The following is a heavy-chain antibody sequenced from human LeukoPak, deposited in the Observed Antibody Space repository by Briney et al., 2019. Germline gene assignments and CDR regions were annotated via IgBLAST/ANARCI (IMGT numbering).Heavy chain of an antibody. D-gene: IGHD6-6*01. Sequence: GGSLRLSCAASGFTFSGYSMNWVRQAPGKGLEWVSYISSSSSTIYYADSVKGRFTISRDNAKNSLYLQMNSLRAEDTAVYYCARGYSSSGMDVWGKGTTVTVSS. J-gene: IGHJ6*03. V-gene: IGHV3-48*04. CDR3: ARGYSSSGMDV. CDR2: ISSSSSTI. CDR1: GFTFSGYS.